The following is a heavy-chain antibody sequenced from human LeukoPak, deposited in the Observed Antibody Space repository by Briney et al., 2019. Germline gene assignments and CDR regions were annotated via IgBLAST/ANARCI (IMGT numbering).Heavy chain of an antibody. Sequence: SETLTLTCAVSGGSISSNKWWSWRRQPPGKGLEWIGEIYHSGSTNYNPSLKSRVTISVDKSKNQFSLKLSSVTAADTAVYYCARSGVDVFDCWGQGSLVTVSS. CDR1: GGSISSNKW. D-gene: IGHD2-8*02. J-gene: IGHJ4*02. V-gene: IGHV4-4*02. CDR2: IYHSGST. CDR3: ARSGVDVFDC.